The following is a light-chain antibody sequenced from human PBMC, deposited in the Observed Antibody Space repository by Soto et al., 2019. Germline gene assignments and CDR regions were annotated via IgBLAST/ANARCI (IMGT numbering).Light chain of an antibody. J-gene: IGLJ1*01. CDR1: STDFVSYNR. Sequence: SALTQPPSVSGSPGQSVTISCTGTSTDFVSYNRVSWYQQPPGTAPKLIIYEASNRPSGVPDRFSGSKSGNTASLTISGLQAADEAHYYCSLYTRENTYVFGTGTKVTV. CDR2: EAS. CDR3: SLYTRENTYV. V-gene: IGLV2-18*01.